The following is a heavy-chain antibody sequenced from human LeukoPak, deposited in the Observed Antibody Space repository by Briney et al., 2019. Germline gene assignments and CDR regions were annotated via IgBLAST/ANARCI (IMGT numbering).Heavy chain of an antibody. J-gene: IGHJ4*02. CDR3: AREYCSSTTCYFDY. Sequence: SETLSLTCTVSGDSVRSASSYWSWIRQPPGKGLEWIGYIYYSGNTNYNPPLKRRVTMSVDTSKNQFSLKLSSVTAADTAVYYCAREYCSSTTCYFDYWGQGTLVTVSS. D-gene: IGHD2-2*01. V-gene: IGHV4-61*01. CDR1: GDSVRSASSY. CDR2: IYYSGNT.